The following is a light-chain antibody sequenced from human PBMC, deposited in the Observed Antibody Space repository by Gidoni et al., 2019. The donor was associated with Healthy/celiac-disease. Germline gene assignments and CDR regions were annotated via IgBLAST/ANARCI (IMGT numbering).Light chain of an antibody. CDR1: QSVSSN. CDR2: GAS. CDR3: QQYNNWPGT. J-gene: IGKJ1*01. V-gene: IGKV3-15*01. Sequence: EIVMTQSPATLSVSPGERATLSCRASQSVSSNLAWYQHKPGQAPRLLIYGASTRATGIPARFSGSWSGTEFTLTISSLQSEDFAVYYCQQYNNWPGTFGQGTKVEIK.